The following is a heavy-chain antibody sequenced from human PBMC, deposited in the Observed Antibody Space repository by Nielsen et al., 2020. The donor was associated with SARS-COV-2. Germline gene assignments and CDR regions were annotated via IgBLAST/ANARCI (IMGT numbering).Heavy chain of an antibody. D-gene: IGHD5-18*01. CDR2: ISGSGGST. CDR1: GFTFSSYA. CDR3: AKDELRRYSYGYGVEYYYYGMDV. Sequence: GESLKISCAASGFTFSSYAMSWVRQAPGKGLEWVSAISGSGGSTYYADSVKGRFTISRDNSKNTLYLQMNSLRAEDTAVYYCAKDELRRYSYGYGVEYYYYGMDVWGQGTTVTVSS. V-gene: IGHV3-23*01. J-gene: IGHJ6*02.